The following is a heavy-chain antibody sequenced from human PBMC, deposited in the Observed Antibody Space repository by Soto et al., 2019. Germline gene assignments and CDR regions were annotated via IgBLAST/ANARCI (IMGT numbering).Heavy chain of an antibody. CDR2: ISAYNGNT. Sequence: ASVKVSCKASGYTFTSYGISWVRQAPGQGLEWMGWISAYNGNTNYAQRLQGRVTMTTDTSTSTAYMELRSLRSDDTAVYYCARDWGRGVSSYYYGMDVWGQGTTVTVSS. V-gene: IGHV1-18*01. CDR3: ARDWGRGVSSYYYGMDV. CDR1: GYTFTSYG. J-gene: IGHJ6*02. D-gene: IGHD6-19*01.